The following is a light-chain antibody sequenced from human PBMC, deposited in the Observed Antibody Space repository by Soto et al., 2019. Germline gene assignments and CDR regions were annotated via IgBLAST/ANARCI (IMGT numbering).Light chain of an antibody. Sequence: QSALTQPASVSGSLGQSITISCTGTSSDIGAYNYVSWYQQHPGKAPKLIIYEVSYRPSGVSNRFSASQSANTASLTISGLQAEDEADYYCNSFASSNPVIFGGGTKVTVL. V-gene: IGLV2-14*01. CDR1: SSDIGAYNY. J-gene: IGLJ2*01. CDR3: NSFASSNPVI. CDR2: EVS.